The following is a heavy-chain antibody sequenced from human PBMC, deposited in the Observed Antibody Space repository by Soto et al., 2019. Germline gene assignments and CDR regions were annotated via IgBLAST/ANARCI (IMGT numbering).Heavy chain of an antibody. CDR3: ARDLMVGDYVRVFDP. D-gene: IGHD4-17*01. CDR2: ISAYNGNT. CDR1: GYTFTSYG. Sequence: GASVKVSCKASGYTFTSYGISWVRQAPGQGLEWMGWISAYNGNTNYAQKLQGRVTMTTDTSTSTAYMELRSLRSDDTAVYYCARDLMVGDYVRVFDPWGQGTLVTVSS. V-gene: IGHV1-18*01. J-gene: IGHJ5*02.